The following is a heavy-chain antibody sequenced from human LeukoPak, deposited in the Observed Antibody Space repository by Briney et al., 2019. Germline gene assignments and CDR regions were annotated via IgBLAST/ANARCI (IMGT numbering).Heavy chain of an antibody. J-gene: IGHJ4*02. CDR1: GFTFSYYA. Sequence: GGSLRLSCAASGFTFSYYALHWVRQAPGKGLEWVAVISYDGSNKYYADSVKGRFTISRDNSKNTLYLQMNSLRGEDTAVYYCARDRKGGSGWTLFDYWGQGTLVTVSS. D-gene: IGHD6-19*01. CDR3: ARDRKGGSGWTLFDY. V-gene: IGHV3-30-3*01. CDR2: ISYDGSNK.